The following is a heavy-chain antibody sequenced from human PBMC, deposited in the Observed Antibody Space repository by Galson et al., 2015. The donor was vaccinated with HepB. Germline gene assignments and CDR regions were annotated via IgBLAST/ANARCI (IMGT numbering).Heavy chain of an antibody. J-gene: IGHJ5*02. V-gene: IGHV1-18*01. D-gene: IGHD2-2*01. CDR1: GYTFTSYG. Sequence: SVKVSCKASGYTFTSYGISWVRQAPGQGLEWMGWIGAYNGNTNYAQKLQGRVTMTTDASTSTAYMELRSLRSDDTAVYYCARDYIVVVPAAIRFDPWGQGTLVTVSS. CDR2: IGAYNGNT. CDR3: ARDYIVVVPAAIRFDP.